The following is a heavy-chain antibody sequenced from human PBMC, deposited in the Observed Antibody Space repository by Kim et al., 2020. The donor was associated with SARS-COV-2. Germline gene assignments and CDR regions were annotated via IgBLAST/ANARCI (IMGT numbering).Heavy chain of an antibody. Sequence: ASGKVSCKASGYSFTSHEINWVRQAPGQGLEWIGWMNPPNGDTGFAQKFQGRVTMTRDPSRGTAYMELSSLRSDDTAVYYCARDSSDWPRVGFDPWGQGTLVTVSS. V-gene: IGHV1-8*01. CDR2: MNPPNGDT. CDR1: GYSFTSHE. CDR3: ARDSSDWPRVGFDP. J-gene: IGHJ5*02. D-gene: IGHD6-19*01.